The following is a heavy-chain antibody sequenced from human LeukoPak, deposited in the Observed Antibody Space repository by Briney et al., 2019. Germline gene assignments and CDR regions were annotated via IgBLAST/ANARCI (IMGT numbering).Heavy chain of an antibody. CDR2: INQDGSDK. J-gene: IGHJ4*02. Sequence: GGSLRLSCAASGFTFINYGMSWVRQAPGKGLEWVGNINQDGSDKYYGDSVKGRFTISRDNAKNSLYLQMNSLRAEDTAVYYCARDTRYFDSWGQGNMVTVSS. CDR1: GFTFINYG. V-gene: IGHV3-7*01. CDR3: ARDTRYFDS.